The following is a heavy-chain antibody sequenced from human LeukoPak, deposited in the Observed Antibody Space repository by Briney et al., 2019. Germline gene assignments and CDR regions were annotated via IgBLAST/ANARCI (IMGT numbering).Heavy chain of an antibody. CDR3: ARGESSSSSLYYYYYYMDV. V-gene: IGHV4-4*07. J-gene: IGHJ6*03. CDR2: IYTSGST. D-gene: IGHD6-6*01. CDR1: GGSLTSYY. Sequence: PSETPSLTCTVSGGSLTSYYWSWIRQPAGKGLEWIGRIYTSGSTNYNPSLKSRVTISVDTSKNQFSLKLSSVTAADTAVYYCARGESSSSSLYYYYYYMDVWGKGTTVTVSS.